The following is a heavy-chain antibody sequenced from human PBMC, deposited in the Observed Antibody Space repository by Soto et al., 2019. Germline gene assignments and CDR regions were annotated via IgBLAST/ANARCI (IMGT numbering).Heavy chain of an antibody. D-gene: IGHD2-8*02. CDR3: AKIRACSGAVCPDTIDY. CDR1: GFTFSIYG. Sequence: GGSLRLSCAASGFTFSIYGMHWVRQAPSKGLEWVADISYDGSKKHYADSVKGRFTVSRDNSKNTLYLQMNSLRAEDTAIYYCAKIRACSGAVCPDTIDYWGQGTLVTVSS. CDR2: ISYDGSKK. V-gene: IGHV3-30*18. J-gene: IGHJ4*02.